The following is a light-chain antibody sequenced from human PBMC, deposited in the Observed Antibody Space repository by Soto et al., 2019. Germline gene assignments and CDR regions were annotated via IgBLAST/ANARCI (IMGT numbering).Light chain of an antibody. V-gene: IGKV3-15*01. CDR1: QSVTIS. CDR3: QQTFHSPRT. J-gene: IGKJ2*01. CDR2: GAS. Sequence: EIVMTQSPATLSVSPGERATLSCRASQSVTISLAWYQQKPGQAPTLLIYGASSRATGTPVRFSGSGSGTEFTLTISSLQSEDFAVYYCQQTFHSPRTFGQGTRLEI.